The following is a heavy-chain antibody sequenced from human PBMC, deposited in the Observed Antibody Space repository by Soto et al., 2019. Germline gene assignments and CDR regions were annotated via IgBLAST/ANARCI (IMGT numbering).Heavy chain of an antibody. CDR3: ARLKNDYGDYRYYFDY. J-gene: IGHJ4*02. D-gene: IGHD4-17*01. CDR1: GGSISSSSYY. V-gene: IGHV4-39*01. Sequence: QSQTLSLTCTVSGGSISSSSYYWCWIRQPPGKGLEWIGSIYYSGSTYYNPSLKSRVTISVDTSKNQFSLKLSSVTAADTAVYYCARLKNDYGDYRYYFDYWGQGTLVTVSS. CDR2: IYYSGST.